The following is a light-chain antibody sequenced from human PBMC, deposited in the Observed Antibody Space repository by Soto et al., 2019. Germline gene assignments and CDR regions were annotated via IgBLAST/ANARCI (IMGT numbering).Light chain of an antibody. CDR2: GNS. CDR1: SSNIGAGYD. V-gene: IGLV1-40*01. J-gene: IGLJ2*01. CDR3: PSSDTSLSGSV. Sequence: QSVLTQPPSVSGAPGQRVTISCTGSSSNIGAGYDVHWYQQLPGTAPKVFIYGNSNRPSGVPDRFSGSKSGTSASLAITGLQAEDEADYYCPSSDTSLSGSVFGGGTKLTVL.